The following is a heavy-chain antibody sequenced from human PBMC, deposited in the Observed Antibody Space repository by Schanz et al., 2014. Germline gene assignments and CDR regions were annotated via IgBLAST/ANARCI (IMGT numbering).Heavy chain of an antibody. CDR3: ARENLNWEAFDI. D-gene: IGHD7-27*01. CDR2: TSYDGSQK. CDR1: GFTFSTCA. V-gene: IGHV3-30*04. J-gene: IGHJ3*02. Sequence: VQLVETGGGLIQPGGSLRLSCAVSGFTFSTCAMHWVRQAPGKGLEWVAVTSYDGSQKYYTDSVKGRFTVSRDNSKNTLYLQLNSLRAEDTAVYYCARENLNWEAFDIWGQGTVVTVSS.